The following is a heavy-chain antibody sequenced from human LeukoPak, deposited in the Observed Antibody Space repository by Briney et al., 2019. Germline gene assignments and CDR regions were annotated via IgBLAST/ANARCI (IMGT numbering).Heavy chain of an antibody. J-gene: IGHJ6*03. V-gene: IGHV1-2*02. Sequence: ASVKVSCKASGYTFTIYDINWVRQAPGQGLEWMGWMNPNSGGTNYAQKFQGRVTMTRDTSISTAYMELSRLRSDDTAVYYCARGVTSYYMDVWGKGTTVTVSS. CDR3: ARGVTSYYMDV. CDR2: MNPNSGGT. D-gene: IGHD2-21*02. CDR1: GYTFTIYD.